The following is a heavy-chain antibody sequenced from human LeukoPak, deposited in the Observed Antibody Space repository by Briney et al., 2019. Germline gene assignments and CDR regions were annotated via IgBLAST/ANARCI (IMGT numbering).Heavy chain of an antibody. V-gene: IGHV4-34*01. Sequence: PSETLSLTCAVYGGSFSGYYWSWIRQPPGKGLEWIGEINHSGSTNYNPSLKSRVTISVDTSKNQFSLKLSSVTAADTAVYYCARTFRWRYYYDSSGYYNSPRNAFDIWGQGTMVTVSS. CDR3: ARTFRWRYYYDSSGYYNSPRNAFDI. CDR2: INHSGST. CDR1: GGSFSGYY. D-gene: IGHD3-22*01. J-gene: IGHJ3*02.